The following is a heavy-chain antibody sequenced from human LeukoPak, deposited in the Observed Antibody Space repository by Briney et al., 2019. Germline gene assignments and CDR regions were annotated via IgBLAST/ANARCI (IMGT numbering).Heavy chain of an antibody. J-gene: IGHJ4*02. V-gene: IGHV4-59*01. CDR1: GGSISSYY. CDR2: IHNSGNT. Sequence: SETLSLTCTVSGGSISSYYWSWIRQPPGKGLEWIGYIHNSGNTNYNPSLKSRVTIAVDTSKNQFSLKLTSVTAADTAVYYCARTYCRGGSCHFDYWGQGTLVTVSS. D-gene: IGHD2-15*01. CDR3: ARTYCRGGSCHFDY.